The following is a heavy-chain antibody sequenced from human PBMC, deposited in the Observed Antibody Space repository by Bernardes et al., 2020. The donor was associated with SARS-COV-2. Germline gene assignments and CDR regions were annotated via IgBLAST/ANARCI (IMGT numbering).Heavy chain of an antibody. Sequence: VGSLSLSCAGSGFDFSDYWMTWVRQAPGKGQEWVANIKRDGSETYYVDSVKGRFTISRDNAKNLVFLQMNSLRAEDTAVFYCVRSAGMDVWGQGTMVTVSS. CDR1: GFDFSDYW. CDR3: VRSAGMDV. CDR2: IKRDGSET. J-gene: IGHJ6*02. V-gene: IGHV3-7*03.